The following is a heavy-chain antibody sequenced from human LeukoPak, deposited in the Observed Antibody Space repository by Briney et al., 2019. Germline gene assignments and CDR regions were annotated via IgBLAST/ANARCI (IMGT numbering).Heavy chain of an antibody. CDR2: IIPILGTA. D-gene: IGHD1-14*01. V-gene: IGHV1-69*13. CDR3: ARDYRKLDYYGMDV. J-gene: IGHJ6*02. CDR1: GGTFSSYA. Sequence: SVTVSCKASGGTFSSYAISWVRQAPRQGLERMGGIIPILGTANYAQKFQGRVTITADESTSTAYMELSSLRSEDTAVYYCARDYRKLDYYGMDVWGQGTTVTVSS.